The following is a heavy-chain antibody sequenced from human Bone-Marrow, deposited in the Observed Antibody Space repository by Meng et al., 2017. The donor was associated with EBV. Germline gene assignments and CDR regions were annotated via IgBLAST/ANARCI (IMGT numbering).Heavy chain of an antibody. D-gene: IGHD1-26*01. Sequence: VQVVQAGSEVKKPGSSWKVSCMAAGGTFSSYAISWVRQAPGQGLEWMGGIIPIFGTANYAQKFQGRVTITADESTSTAYMELSSLRSEDTAVYYCARGGELLESFDYWGQGTLVTVSS. CDR2: IIPIFGTA. CDR1: GGTFSSYA. V-gene: IGHV1-69*01. J-gene: IGHJ4*02. CDR3: ARGGELLESFDY.